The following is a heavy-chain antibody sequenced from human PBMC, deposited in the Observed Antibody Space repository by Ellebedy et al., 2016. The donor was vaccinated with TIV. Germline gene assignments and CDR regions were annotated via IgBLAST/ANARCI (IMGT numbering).Heavy chain of an antibody. V-gene: IGHV3-23*01. CDR2: ISGSGGHT. J-gene: IGHJ3*02. CDR3: AKDLGKGVTLDAFDI. D-gene: IGHD3-3*01. Sequence: GESLKISXAASGYTFRDSAMMWVRQAPGKGLEWVSGISGSGGHTYYSDSVKGRFTISRDNSEKTVYLQMNSLRAEDTAVYYCAKDLGKGVTLDAFDIWGQGTTVIVSS. CDR1: GYTFRDSA.